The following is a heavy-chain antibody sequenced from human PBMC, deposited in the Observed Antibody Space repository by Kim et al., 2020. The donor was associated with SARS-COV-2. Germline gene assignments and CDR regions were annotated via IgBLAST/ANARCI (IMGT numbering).Heavy chain of an antibody. D-gene: IGHD3-22*01. V-gene: IGHV1-69*01. Sequence: TANYAQKFQGRGTITADESTSTAYMELSSLRSDDTAVYYCARESSGYWDYWGQGTLVTVSS. CDR2: TA. CDR3: ARESSGYWDY. J-gene: IGHJ4*02.